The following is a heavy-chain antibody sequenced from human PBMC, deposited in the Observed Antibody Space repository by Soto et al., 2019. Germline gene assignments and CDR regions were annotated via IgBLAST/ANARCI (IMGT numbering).Heavy chain of an antibody. CDR2: LSYDSNNK. V-gene: IGHV3-30-3*01. J-gene: IGHJ4*02. Sequence: LRLSCTASGFTFSNYAIHWVRQAPGKGLEWVAVLSYDSNNKHYADSVKGRFTISRDNSKNTLFLQMNSLRTEDTAVYYCARGPIGDAAMVTNYFDYWGQGTLVTVSS. D-gene: IGHD5-18*01. CDR1: GFTFSNYA. CDR3: ARGPIGDAAMVTNYFDY.